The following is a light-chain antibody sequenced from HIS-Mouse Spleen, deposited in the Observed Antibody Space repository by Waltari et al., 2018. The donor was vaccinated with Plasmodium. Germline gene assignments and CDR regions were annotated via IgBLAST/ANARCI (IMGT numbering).Light chain of an antibody. CDR1: QSISNY. CDR2: AAS. J-gene: IGKJ1*01. CDR3: QQSYSTWT. V-gene: IGKV1-39*01. Sequence: DIQMIQSPSSLSASVGDRVPITCRASQSISNYLNWYQQKPGKAPKFLIYAASTLQSGVPSRFSGSGSGTDFTLTISSLQPEDFATYYCQQSYSTWTFGQGTKVEIK.